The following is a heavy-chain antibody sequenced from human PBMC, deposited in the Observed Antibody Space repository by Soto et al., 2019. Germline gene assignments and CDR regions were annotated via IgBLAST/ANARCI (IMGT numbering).Heavy chain of an antibody. CDR1: GGSLSSYY. D-gene: IGHD3-22*01. J-gene: IGHJ3*02. Sequence: TLSIPCTVSGGSLSSYYWSWIRHPPGKGLEWSGYIYYSGSTNYNPSLKSRVTISVDTSKNQFSLKLSSVTAADTAVYYCARKDDDSSGYNDAFDSWCQGTMVT. CDR3: ARKDDDSSGYNDAFDS. V-gene: IGHV4-59*01. CDR2: IYYSGST.